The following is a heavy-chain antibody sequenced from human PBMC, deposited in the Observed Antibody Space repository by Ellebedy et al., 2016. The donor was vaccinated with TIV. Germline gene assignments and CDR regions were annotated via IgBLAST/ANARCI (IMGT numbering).Heavy chain of an antibody. V-gene: IGHV3-66*02. D-gene: IGHD6-13*01. Sequence: GESLKISCAASGFTFSSYWMSWVRQAPGKGLEWVSVIYSGGSTYYADAVKGRFTISRDNSKNTLYLQMNSLRAEDTAVYYCAREASISSSWYYNYYYYYGMDVWGQGTTVTVSS. CDR1: GFTFSSYW. J-gene: IGHJ6*02. CDR3: AREASISSSWYYNYYYYYGMDV. CDR2: IYSGGST.